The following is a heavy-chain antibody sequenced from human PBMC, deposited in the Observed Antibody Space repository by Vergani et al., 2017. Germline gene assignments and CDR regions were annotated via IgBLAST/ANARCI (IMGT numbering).Heavy chain of an antibody. V-gene: IGHV3-9*01. Sequence: EVQLVESGGGLVQPGRSLRLSCADSGFTFDDYAMHWVRQAPGKGLEWVSGISWNSGAVDYADSVRGRFTISRDNAKNSLFLEMNSLRFEDTAVYFCTKGSVYYHDSAGHGYDPYTGFDLWGQGTLVTVSS. CDR1: GFTFDDYA. CDR3: TKGSVYYHDSAGHGYDPYTGFDL. J-gene: IGHJ3*01. CDR2: ISWNSGAV. D-gene: IGHD5-12*01.